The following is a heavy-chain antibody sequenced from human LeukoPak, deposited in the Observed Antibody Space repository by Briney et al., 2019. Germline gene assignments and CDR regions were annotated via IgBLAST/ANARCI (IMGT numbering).Heavy chain of an antibody. D-gene: IGHD1-26*01. Sequence: GGSLRLSCAASGFSFSSYEMNWVRQAPGEGLEWVSYSSGSGSTMYYADSVEGRFTISRDNAKNSLYLQMNSRRAEDTAVYYCARVERQWGAAYFDHWGQGTLVTVSS. V-gene: IGHV3-48*03. CDR2: SSGSGSTM. CDR3: ARVERQWGAAYFDH. CDR1: GFSFSSYE. J-gene: IGHJ4*02.